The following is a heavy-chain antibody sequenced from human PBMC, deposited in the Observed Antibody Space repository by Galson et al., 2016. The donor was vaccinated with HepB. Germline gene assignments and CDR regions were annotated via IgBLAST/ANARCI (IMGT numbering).Heavy chain of an antibody. V-gene: IGHV1-69*13. CDR2: IIPMFGTA. Sequence: SVKVSCKAPGYSFRKYAISWVRQAPGQGLEWMGGIIPMFGTANYAQKFRGRVTITAAESTNTAYMELSSLRSEDTAVYYCARDPLYGSGSYYGEDYYEGMDVWGQGTTVAVSS. CDR3: ARDPLYGSGSYYGEDYYEGMDV. J-gene: IGHJ6*02. D-gene: IGHD3-10*01. CDR1: GYSFRKYA.